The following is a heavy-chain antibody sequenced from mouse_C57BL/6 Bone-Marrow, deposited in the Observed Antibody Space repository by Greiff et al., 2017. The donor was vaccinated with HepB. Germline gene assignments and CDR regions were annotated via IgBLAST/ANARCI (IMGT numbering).Heavy chain of an antibody. CDR3: ARHDGYYGY. J-gene: IGHJ2*01. CDR1: GFTFSSYG. CDR2: ISSGGSYT. V-gene: IGHV5-6*02. D-gene: IGHD2-3*01. Sequence: DVKLVESGGDLVKPGGSLKLSCAASGFTFSSYGMSWVRQTPDKRLEWVATISSGGSYTYYPDSVKGRFTISRDNAKNTLYLQISSLKSEDTAVYYCARHDGYYGYWGQGTTLTVSS.